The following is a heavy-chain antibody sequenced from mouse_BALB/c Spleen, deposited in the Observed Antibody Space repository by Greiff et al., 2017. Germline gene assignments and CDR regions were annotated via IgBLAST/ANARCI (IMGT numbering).Heavy chain of an antibody. CDR3: ASITTVVATRYFDY. D-gene: IGHD1-1*01. Sequence: VQLQQSGPELVKPGASVKISCKASGYTFTDYNMHWVKQSHGKSLEWIGYIYPYNGGTGYNQKFKSKATLTVDNSSSTAYMELRSLTSEDSAVYYCASITTVVATRYFDYWGQGTTLTVSS. V-gene: IGHV1S29*02. CDR2: IYPYNGGT. J-gene: IGHJ2*01. CDR1: GYTFTDYN.